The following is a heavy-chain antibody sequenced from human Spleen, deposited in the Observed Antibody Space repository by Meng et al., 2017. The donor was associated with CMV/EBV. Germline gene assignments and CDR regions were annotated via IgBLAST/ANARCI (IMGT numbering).Heavy chain of an antibody. D-gene: IGHD2-21*01. Sequence: GGSLRLSCAASGFTFSSYGMHWVRQAPGKGLEWVAFIRYDGSNKYYADSVKGRFTISRDNSKNTLYLQMNSLRAEDTAVYYCGKVFCGGDCYSGIKKNYFDYWGQGTLVTVSS. J-gene: IGHJ4*02. V-gene: IGHV3-30*02. CDR2: IRYDGSNK. CDR3: GKVFCGGDCYSGIKKNYFDY. CDR1: GFTFSSYG.